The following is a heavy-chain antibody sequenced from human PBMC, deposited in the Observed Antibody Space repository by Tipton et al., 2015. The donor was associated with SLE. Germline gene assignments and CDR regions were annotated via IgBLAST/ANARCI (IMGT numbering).Heavy chain of an antibody. CDR3: ATSGFSYGLLDS. CDR2: VSGSGGST. Sequence: GSLRLSCAASGFTFTSFAMNWVRQAPGKGLEWVSAVSGSGGSTYYADYVKGRFNISRDNSKKTVYLQMNSLRAEDTAMYYCATSGFSYGLLDSWGQGTLVTVSS. D-gene: IGHD5-18*01. J-gene: IGHJ4*02. CDR1: GFTFTSFA. V-gene: IGHV3-23*01.